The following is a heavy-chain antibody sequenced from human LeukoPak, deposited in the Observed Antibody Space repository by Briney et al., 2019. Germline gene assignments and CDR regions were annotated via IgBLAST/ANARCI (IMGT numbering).Heavy chain of an antibody. CDR1: GFTFSSYD. CDR3: AKDTSPPPLYYYDSSGYLEDYYYYMDV. V-gene: IGHV3-23*01. D-gene: IGHD3-22*01. J-gene: IGHJ6*03. Sequence: GGSLRLSCAASGFTFSSYDMSWVRQAPGKGLEWFSAITGSGGSTYYADSVKGRFTISRDNSKNTLYLQMNSLRAEDTAVYYCAKDTSPPPLYYYDSSGYLEDYYYYMDVWGKGTTVTVSS. CDR2: ITGSGGST.